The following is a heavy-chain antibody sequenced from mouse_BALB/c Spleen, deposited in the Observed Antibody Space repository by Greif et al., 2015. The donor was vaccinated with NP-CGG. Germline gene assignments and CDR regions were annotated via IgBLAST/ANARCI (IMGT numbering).Heavy chain of an antibody. CDR1: GYTFTSYW. CDR3: AIYDGYYYYAMDY. J-gene: IGHJ4*01. V-gene: IGHV1S81*02. CDR2: INPSNGRT. Sequence: QVQLQQSGAELVKPGASVKLSCKASGYTFTSYWMHWVKQRPGQGLEWIGEINPSNGRTNYNEKFKSKATLIVDKSSSTAYMQLSNLTSEDSAVYYCAIYDGYYYYAMDYWGQGTSVTVSS. D-gene: IGHD2-3*01.